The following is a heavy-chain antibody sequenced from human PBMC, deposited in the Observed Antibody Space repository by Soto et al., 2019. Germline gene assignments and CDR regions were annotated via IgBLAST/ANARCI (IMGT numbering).Heavy chain of an antibody. J-gene: IGHJ3*02. CDR2: ICPGDSDT. Sequence: PGESLKISCKFSGYSFTSYWIGWVRQMPGKGLEWMGIICPGDSDTRYSPSFQGHVTISADKSFTTAYLQRSSLKASDTAMYYCAQSPRLTEAFDIWGQGTVVTVSS. CDR1: GYSFTSYW. CDR3: AQSPRLTEAFDI. V-gene: IGHV5-51*03.